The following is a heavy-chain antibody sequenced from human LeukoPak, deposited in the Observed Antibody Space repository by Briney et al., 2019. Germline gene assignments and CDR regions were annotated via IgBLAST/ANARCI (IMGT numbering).Heavy chain of an antibody. V-gene: IGHV4-61*01. CDR3: ARYKFHNYFDP. CDR2: TFSTST. Sequence: SETLSLTCSVSGDSVSSSPYYWGWIRQPPGKGLEWIGNTFSTSTLYNASLRSRVTIVVHTSKNQFSLKLTSATAADTAIYFCARYKFHNYFDPWGQGTLVVVSS. CDR1: GDSVSSSPYY. J-gene: IGHJ5*02. D-gene: IGHD5-24*01.